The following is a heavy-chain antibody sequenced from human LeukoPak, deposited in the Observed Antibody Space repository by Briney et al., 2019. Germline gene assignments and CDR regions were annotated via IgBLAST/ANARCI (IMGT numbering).Heavy chain of an antibody. J-gene: IGHJ3*02. CDR3: ARDQGGGYYDS. Sequence: WASVKVSCKASGYTFTSYYMHWVRQAPGEGLEWMGIINPSGGSTSYAQKFQGRVTMTRDMSTSAVYMELSSLRSEDTAVYYCARDQGGGYYDSWGQGTMVTVSS. V-gene: IGHV1-46*01. D-gene: IGHD3-10*01. CDR1: GYTFTSYY. CDR2: INPSGGST.